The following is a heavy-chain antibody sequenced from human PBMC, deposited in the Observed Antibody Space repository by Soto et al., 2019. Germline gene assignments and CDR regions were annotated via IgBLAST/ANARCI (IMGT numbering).Heavy chain of an antibody. J-gene: IGHJ4*02. CDR1: GGSISSYY. CDR3: ARMVYDFWSGYYAYYFDY. Sequence: SETLSLTCTVSGGSISSYYWSWIRQPPGKGLEWIGYIYYSGSTNYNPSLKSRVTISVDTSKNQFSLKLSSVTAADTAVYYCARMVYDFWSGYYAYYFDYWGQGTLVTVSS. D-gene: IGHD3-3*01. CDR2: IYYSGST. V-gene: IGHV4-59*01.